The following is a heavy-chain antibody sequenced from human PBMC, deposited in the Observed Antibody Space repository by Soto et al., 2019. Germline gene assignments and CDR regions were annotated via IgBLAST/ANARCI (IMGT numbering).Heavy chain of an antibody. V-gene: IGHV3-23*01. CDR1: GLRLSSYA. Sequence: GTLRLSFVASGLRLSSYALNWVRQAPGRGLEWVSAISGSGGTTYYADSVKGRFTISRDNSKNTLFLQMNSLRAEDAAIYYCAKSPKVISTSFDVWGQGSLGNVSS. CDR3: AKSPKVISTSFDV. D-gene: IGHD3-22*01. J-gene: IGHJ4*02. CDR2: ISGSGGTT.